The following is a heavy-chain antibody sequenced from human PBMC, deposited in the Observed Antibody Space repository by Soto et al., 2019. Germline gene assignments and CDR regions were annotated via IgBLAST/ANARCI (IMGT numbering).Heavy chain of an antibody. V-gene: IGHV4-30-4*01. CDR3: ARLVLSDLDY. CDR2: IYYSGST. Sequence: SESQSLTCTVAGGSIRSGDYYWSWIRQPPGKGLGWIGYIYYSGSTYYNPSLKSRVTISVDTSKNQISLKLSCVTAADTAVYYCARLVLSDLDYWGEGTLVTVS. CDR1: GGSIRSGDYY. J-gene: IGHJ4*02. D-gene: IGHD2-2*01.